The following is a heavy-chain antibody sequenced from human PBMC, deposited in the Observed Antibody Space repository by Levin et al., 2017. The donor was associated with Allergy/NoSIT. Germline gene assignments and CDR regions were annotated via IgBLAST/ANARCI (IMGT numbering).Heavy chain of an antibody. D-gene: IGHD1-26*01. CDR2: ISGSGGST. Sequence: GGSLRLSCAASGFTFSSYAMSWVRQAPGKGLEWVSAISGSGGSTYYADSVKGRFTISRDNSKNTLYLQMNSLRAEDTAVYYCAKESPPSCYGGYCPEYYFDYWGQGTLVTVSS. V-gene: IGHV3-23*01. CDR3: AKESPPSCYGGYCPEYYFDY. CDR1: GFTFSSYA. J-gene: IGHJ4*02.